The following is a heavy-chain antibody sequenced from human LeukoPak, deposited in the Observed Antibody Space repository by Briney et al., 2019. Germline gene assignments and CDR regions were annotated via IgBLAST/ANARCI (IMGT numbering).Heavy chain of an antibody. J-gene: IGHJ5*02. D-gene: IGHD6-6*01. V-gene: IGHV4-30-4*01. Sequence: SQTLSLTCAVSGGSISSGDYYWSWIRQPPGKGPEWIGYIYYSGSTYYNPSLKSRVTISVDTSKNQFSLKLSSVTAADTAVYYCARGKELAAPDPWGQGTLVTVSS. CDR2: IYYSGST. CDR3: ARGKELAAPDP. CDR1: GGSISSGDYY.